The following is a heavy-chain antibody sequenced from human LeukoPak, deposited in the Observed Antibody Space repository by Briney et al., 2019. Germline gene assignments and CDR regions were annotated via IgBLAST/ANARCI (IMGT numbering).Heavy chain of an antibody. Sequence: GGSLRLSCAASGFTFSSYSMNWVRQAPGKGLEWDSSISSSSSYIYYADSVKGRFTISRDNAKNSLYLQMNSLRAEDTAVYYCARGAMVRGVTHDYWGQGTLVTVSS. CDR1: GFTFSSYS. J-gene: IGHJ4*02. CDR2: ISSSSSYI. CDR3: ARGAMVRGVTHDY. D-gene: IGHD3-10*01. V-gene: IGHV3-21*01.